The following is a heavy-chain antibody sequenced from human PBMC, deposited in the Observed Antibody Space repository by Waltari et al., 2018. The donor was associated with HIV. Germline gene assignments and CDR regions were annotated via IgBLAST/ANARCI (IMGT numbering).Heavy chain of an antibody. V-gene: IGHV3-53*01. D-gene: IGHD3-22*01. J-gene: IGHJ3*02. CDR3: TRFDNSGAFGADGFDI. Sequence: DVKVVESGGGLIQPGESLRLSCAASGFIVSNNDMTWVRQAPGKGLEWVSILPSVSSRRTYYADSVKRRFTISRDTSKNTVYLQMNSRRAEDTAVYYCTRFDNSGAFGADGFDIWGQGTTVIVSS. CDR2: LPSVSSRRT. CDR1: GFIVSNND.